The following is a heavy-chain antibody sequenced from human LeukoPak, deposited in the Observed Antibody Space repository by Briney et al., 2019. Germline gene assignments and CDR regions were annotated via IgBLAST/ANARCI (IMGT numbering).Heavy chain of an antibody. J-gene: IGHJ6*02. Sequence: ASVKVSCKASGYTFTSYGINWVRQAPGQGLEWMGWISAYNGNTNYAQKLQGRVTMTTDTSTSTAYMELRSLRSDDTAVYYCARDTPLRGYCSSTSCYEDYYYYGMDVWGQGTTVTVSS. CDR1: GYTFTSYG. CDR3: ARDTPLRGYCSSTSCYEDYYYYGMDV. CDR2: ISAYNGNT. V-gene: IGHV1-18*01. D-gene: IGHD2-2*01.